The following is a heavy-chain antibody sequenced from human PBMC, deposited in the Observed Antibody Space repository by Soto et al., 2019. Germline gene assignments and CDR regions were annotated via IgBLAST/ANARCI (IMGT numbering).Heavy chain of an antibody. CDR1: GFTFSSYG. J-gene: IGHJ6*02. CDR3: ARAPIVVVVAANSYYYYYGMDV. Sequence: AGSLRLSCAASGFTFSSYGMHWVRQAPGKGLEWVAVIWYDGSNKYYADSVKGRFTISRDNSKNTLYLQMNSLRAEDTAVYYCARAPIVVVVAANSYYYYYGMDVWGQGTTVTVSS. CDR2: IWYDGSNK. D-gene: IGHD2-15*01. V-gene: IGHV3-33*01.